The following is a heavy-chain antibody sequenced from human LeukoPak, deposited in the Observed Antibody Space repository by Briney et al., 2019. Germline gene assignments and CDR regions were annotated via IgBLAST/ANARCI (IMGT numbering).Heavy chain of an antibody. CDR3: ARETYGGNSEARYYFDY. CDR2: INPNSGGT. V-gene: IGHV1-2*02. Sequence: ASVKVSCKASGYTFTGYYMHWVRQAPGQGLEWMGWINPNSGGTNYAQKFQGRVTMTRDTSISTAYMELSRLRSDDTAVYYCARETYGGNSEARYYFDYWGQGTLVIVSS. J-gene: IGHJ4*02. CDR1: GYTFTGYY. D-gene: IGHD4-23*01.